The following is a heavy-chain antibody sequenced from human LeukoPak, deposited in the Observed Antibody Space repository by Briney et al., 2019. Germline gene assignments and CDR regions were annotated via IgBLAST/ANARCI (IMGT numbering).Heavy chain of an antibody. CDR1: GFTFSTYS. J-gene: IGHJ4*02. CDR3: ARGTATADY. CDR2: ITSTSAYI. V-gene: IGHV3-21*01. D-gene: IGHD2-21*02. Sequence: GGSLRFSCAASGFTFSTYSMNWVRQAPGKGLEWVSSITSTSAYIYYTDSVKGRFTISRDNAKNSLFLQMNSLRAEDTAVYYCARGTATADYWGQGTLVTVSS.